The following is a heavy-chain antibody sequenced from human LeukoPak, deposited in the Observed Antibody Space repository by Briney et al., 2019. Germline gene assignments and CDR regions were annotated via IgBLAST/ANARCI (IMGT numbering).Heavy chain of an antibody. J-gene: IGHJ3*02. Sequence: SETLSLTCTVSGGSISSSSYYWGWIRQPPGKGLEWIGSIYYSGSTYYNPSLKSRVTISVDTSKNQFSLKLSSVTAADTAVYYCARDLQWLNIWGQGTMVTVSS. CDR1: GGSISSSSYY. CDR3: ARDLQWLNI. V-gene: IGHV4-39*07. CDR2: IYYSGST. D-gene: IGHD3-22*01.